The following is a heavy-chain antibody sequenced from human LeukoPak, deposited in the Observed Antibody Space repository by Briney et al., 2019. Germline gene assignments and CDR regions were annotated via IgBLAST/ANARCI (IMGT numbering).Heavy chain of an antibody. CDR2: INHSGST. CDR1: GGSFSGYY. V-gene: IGHV4-34*01. Sequence: PSETLSLTCAVYGGSFSGYYWSWIRQPRGKGLEWIGEINHSGSTNYNPSLKSRVTISVDTSKNQFSLKLSSVTAADTAVYYCASSRPYLWFGRSYYFDYWGQGTLVTVSS. D-gene: IGHD3-10*01. J-gene: IGHJ4*02. CDR3: ASSRPYLWFGRSYYFDY.